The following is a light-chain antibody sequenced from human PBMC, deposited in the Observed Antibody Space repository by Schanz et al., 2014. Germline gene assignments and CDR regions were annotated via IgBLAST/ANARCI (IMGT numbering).Light chain of an antibody. CDR2: DVS. V-gene: IGLV2-14*01. Sequence: QSVLTQPASVSGSPGQSITISCTGTSSDVGRYNSVSWYQVHAGKAPKLLIYDVSNRPSGVPDRFSGSKSGTSASLAISGLRSEDEADYCCATWDDSLNGWVFGGGTKLTVL. J-gene: IGLJ3*02. CDR3: ATWDDSLNGWV. CDR1: SSDVGRYNS.